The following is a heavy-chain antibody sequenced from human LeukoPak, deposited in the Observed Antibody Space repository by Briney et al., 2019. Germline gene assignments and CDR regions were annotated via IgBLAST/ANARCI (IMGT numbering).Heavy chain of an antibody. Sequence: GGSLRLSCAASGFTVSSNYMSWVRQAPGKGLEWVSVIYSGGSTYYADSVKGRFTISRDNSKNTLYLQMNSLRAEDTAVYYCARGSYGSGSYYPDYWGQGALVTVSS. D-gene: IGHD3-10*01. CDR3: ARGSYGSGSYYPDY. CDR1: GFTVSSNY. J-gene: IGHJ4*02. CDR2: IYSGGST. V-gene: IGHV3-53*01.